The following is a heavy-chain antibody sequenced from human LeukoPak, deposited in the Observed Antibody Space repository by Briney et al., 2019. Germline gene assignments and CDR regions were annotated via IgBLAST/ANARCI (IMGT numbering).Heavy chain of an antibody. J-gene: IGHJ6*02. D-gene: IGHD3-10*01. CDR2: IKTNAAGGTV. Sequence: GGSLRLSCAASGFSFSNAWMSWVRQAPGKGLEWIGRIKTNAAGGTVEYAAPIKGRFTTSRDDLDNMLYLQMNSLRTEDTGVYYCTTYMARERTFYGMDVWGQGATVTVSS. CDR3: TTYMARERTFYGMDV. CDR1: GFSFSNAW. V-gene: IGHV3-15*01.